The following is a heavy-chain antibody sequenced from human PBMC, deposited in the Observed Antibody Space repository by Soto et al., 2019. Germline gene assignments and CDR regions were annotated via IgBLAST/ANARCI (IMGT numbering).Heavy chain of an antibody. CDR1: GYTFTSYY. J-gene: IGHJ6*02. CDR3: ARVGYGGNWVRYYYGMDV. Sequence: ASVKVSCKASGYTFTSYYMHWVRQAPGQGLEWMGIINPSGGSTSYAQKFQGRVTMTRDTSTSTVYMELSSLRSEDTAVYYCARVGYGGNWVRYYYGMDVWGQGTTVTVSS. V-gene: IGHV1-46*01. CDR2: INPSGGST. D-gene: IGHD2-15*01.